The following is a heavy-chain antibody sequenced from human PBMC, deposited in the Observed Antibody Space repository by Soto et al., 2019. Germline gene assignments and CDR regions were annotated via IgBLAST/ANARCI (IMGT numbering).Heavy chain of an antibody. J-gene: IGHJ4*02. D-gene: IGHD3-22*01. V-gene: IGHV3-23*01. Sequence: PGGSLRLSCAASGFTFSSYAMSWVRQAPGKGLEWVSAISGSGGSTYYADSVKGRFTISRDNSKNTVYLQMNSLRAEDTAVYYCAKDQMEDSSGYYYWGQGTLVTVSP. CDR3: AKDQMEDSSGYYY. CDR1: GFTFSSYA. CDR2: ISGSGGST.